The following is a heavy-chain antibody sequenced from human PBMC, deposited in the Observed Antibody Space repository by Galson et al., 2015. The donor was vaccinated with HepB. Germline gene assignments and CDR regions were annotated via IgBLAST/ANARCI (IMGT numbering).Heavy chain of an antibody. Sequence: SLRLSCAASGFSVSDNYLSWFRQAPGKGLQWVSTLYATGNTYYADSVKGRFTISRAESKNTLYLQMNNVGADDTAVYYCVRGLRGVAFYWDQGTLVTVSS. CDR2: LYATGNT. V-gene: IGHV3-53*01. CDR3: VRGLRGVAFY. J-gene: IGHJ4*02. D-gene: IGHD3-10*01. CDR1: GFSVSDNY.